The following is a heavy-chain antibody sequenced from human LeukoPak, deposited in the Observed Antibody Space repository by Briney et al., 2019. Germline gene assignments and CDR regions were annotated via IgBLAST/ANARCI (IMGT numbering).Heavy chain of an antibody. V-gene: IGHV4-34*01. CDR1: GGSISSYY. CDR3: ARGRPNFYCSSTSCYRPRWFDP. CDR2: INHSGST. J-gene: IGHJ5*02. D-gene: IGHD2-2*01. Sequence: SETLSLTCTVSGGSISSYYWSWIRQPVGKGLEWIGEINHSGSTNYNPSLKSRVTISVDTSKNQFSLKLSSVTAADTAVYYCARGRPNFYCSSTSCYRPRWFDPWGQGTLVTVSS.